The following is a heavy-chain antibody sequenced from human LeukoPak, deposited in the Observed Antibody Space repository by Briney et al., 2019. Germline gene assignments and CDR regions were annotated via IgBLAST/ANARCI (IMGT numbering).Heavy chain of an antibody. D-gene: IGHD1-26*01. CDR1: GYSFTTYW. J-gene: IGHJ3*01. CDR2: IYPGDSGP. Sequence: GESLKISCRVSGYSFTTYWIAWVRQMPGKGLEWMGIIYPGDSGPTYSPSFQGQVTISVDKSINTAYLQWSSLQASDTAMYYCGMSGDRVPLQDDVFDVWGQGTMVTVST. V-gene: IGHV5-51*01. CDR3: GMSGDRVPLQDDVFDV.